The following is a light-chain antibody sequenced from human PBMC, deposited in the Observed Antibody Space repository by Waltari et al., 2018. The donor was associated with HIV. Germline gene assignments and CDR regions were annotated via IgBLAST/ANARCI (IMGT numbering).Light chain of an antibody. CDR3: NSRDTIGHWF. J-gene: IGLJ3*02. Sequence: SSELAQDPAVSVALGQTVRITCQGDSVRTYYASWYQQKPGQAPVLVFYDRNNRPSGIPDRLAGSTSGDTASLTITGAQAEDEADYYCNSRDTIGHWFFGGGTKVTVL. CDR1: SVRTYY. CDR2: DRN. V-gene: IGLV3-19*01.